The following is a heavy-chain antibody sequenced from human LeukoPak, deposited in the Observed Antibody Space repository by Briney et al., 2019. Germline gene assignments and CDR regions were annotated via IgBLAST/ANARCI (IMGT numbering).Heavy chain of an antibody. Sequence: PSETLSLTCTVSGGSISSYYWSWIRQPPGKGLEWIGYIYHSGSTNYNPSLKSRVTISVDTSKNQFSLKLSSVTAADTAVYYCARIAGDYYDSSGYYPNWFDPWGQGTLVTVSS. CDR2: IYHSGST. D-gene: IGHD3-22*01. CDR1: GGSISSYY. V-gene: IGHV4-59*01. J-gene: IGHJ5*02. CDR3: ARIAGDYYDSSGYYPNWFDP.